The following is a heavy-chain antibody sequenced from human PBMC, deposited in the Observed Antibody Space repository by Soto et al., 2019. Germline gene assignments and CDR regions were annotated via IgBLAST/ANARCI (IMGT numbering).Heavy chain of an antibody. D-gene: IGHD6-13*01. J-gene: IGHJ4*02. V-gene: IGHV1-18*01. CDR3: VRSGSSWNLREFDY. CDR2: ISVYNGNT. Sequence: ASVKVSCKASDCTFTSYGIIWVRQAPGQGLEWIGWISVYNGNTNYAQKFRGRVTMTTDISTTTAYMEMRSLRSDDTAVYYCVRSGSSWNLREFDYWGQGTLVTVSS. CDR1: DCTFTSYG.